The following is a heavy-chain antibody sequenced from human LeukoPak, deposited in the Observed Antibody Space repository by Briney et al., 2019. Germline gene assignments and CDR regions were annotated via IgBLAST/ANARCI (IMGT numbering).Heavy chain of an antibody. J-gene: IGHJ6*02. CDR3: AKVLPAAIPDYYYYGMDV. Sequence: PGGSLRLSCATSGFSLSRNGMHWVRQAPGQGLEWVAFILSDGSYEYYADSVKGRFTISRDTSRNTLFLQMNSLRTEDTAVYYCAKVLPAAIPDYYYYGMDVWGQGTTVTVSS. CDR2: ILSDGSYE. D-gene: IGHD2-2*01. CDR1: GFSLSRNG. V-gene: IGHV3-30*02.